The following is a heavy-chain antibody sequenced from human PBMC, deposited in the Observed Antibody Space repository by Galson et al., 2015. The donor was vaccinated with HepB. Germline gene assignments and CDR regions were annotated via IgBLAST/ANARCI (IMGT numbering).Heavy chain of an antibody. J-gene: IGHJ4*02. CDR2: ISYDGNNK. Sequence: SLRLSCAASGFTFSSYGMHWVRQAPGKGLEWVAVISYDGNNKYYADSVKGRFTISRDNSRNTLYLQMNSLRAEDTAVYYCARDRGGALDYWGQGTLVTVSS. CDR3: ARDRGGALDY. D-gene: IGHD1-26*01. CDR1: GFTFSSYG. V-gene: IGHV3-30*03.